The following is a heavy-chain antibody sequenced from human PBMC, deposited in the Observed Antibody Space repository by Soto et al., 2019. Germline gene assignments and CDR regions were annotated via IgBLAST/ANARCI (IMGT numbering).Heavy chain of an antibody. CDR1: GVTCSIYA. D-gene: IGHD2-15*01. J-gene: IGHJ4*02. CDR3: ARGGPGPFDY. Sequence: PGGSLRLSCTAAGVTCSIYAMHWVRQAPGKGLEWVAVISYDGSNKYYADSVKGRFTISRDNSKNTLYLQMNSLRAEDTAVYYCARGGPGPFDYWGQGTLVTVSS. CDR2: ISYDGSNK. V-gene: IGHV3-30-3*01.